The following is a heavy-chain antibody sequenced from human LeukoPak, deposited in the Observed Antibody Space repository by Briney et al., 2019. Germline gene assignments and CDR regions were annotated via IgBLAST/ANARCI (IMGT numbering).Heavy chain of an antibody. D-gene: IGHD6-13*01. V-gene: IGHV4-31*03. CDR3: ARVGGIGAADWFDP. J-gene: IGHJ5*02. Sequence: TLSLTCTVSGGSISSGGFYWSWIRQHPGKGLEWIGYIYYSGSTSYNPSLKSRVTISVDTSKNQFSLKLSSVTAADTAVYYCARVGGIGAADWFDPWGQGTLVTVSS. CDR2: IYYSGST. CDR1: GGSISSGGFY.